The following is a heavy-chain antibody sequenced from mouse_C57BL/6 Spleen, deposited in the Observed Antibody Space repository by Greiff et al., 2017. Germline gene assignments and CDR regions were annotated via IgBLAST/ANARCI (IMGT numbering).Heavy chain of an antibody. CDR3: ARDYYDYYYAMDY. J-gene: IGHJ4*01. D-gene: IGHD2-4*01. V-gene: IGHV1-54*01. CDR2: INPGSGGT. Sequence: VQLQQSGAELVRPGTSVKVSCKASGYAFTNYLIEWVKQRPGQGLEWIGVINPGSGGTNYNRKFKGKATLTADKSSSTAYMQLSSLTSEDSAVYFCARDYYDYYYAMDYWGQGTSVTVSS. CDR1: GYAFTNYL.